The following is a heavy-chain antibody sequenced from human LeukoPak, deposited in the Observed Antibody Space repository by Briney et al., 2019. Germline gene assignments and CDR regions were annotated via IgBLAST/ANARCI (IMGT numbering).Heavy chain of an antibody. CDR3: AKEYGGYGDFDY. D-gene: IGHD5-12*01. CDR2: ISGSGGST. CDR1: GGSFSGYY. J-gene: IGHJ4*02. Sequence: ETLSLTCAVYGGSFSGYYWSWVRQAPGRGLEWVSVISGSGGSTYYAESLKGRFTISRDNSKNTVYLQMNSLRAEDTAVYYCAKEYGGYGDFDYWGQGTLVTVSS. V-gene: IGHV3-23*01.